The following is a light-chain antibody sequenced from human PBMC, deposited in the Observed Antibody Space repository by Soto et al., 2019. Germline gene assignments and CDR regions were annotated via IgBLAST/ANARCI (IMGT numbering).Light chain of an antibody. CDR3: CSYAGSYTWYV. J-gene: IGLJ1*01. CDR2: DVS. V-gene: IGLV2-11*01. CDR1: SSDVGGYNY. Sequence: QSVLTQPRSVSGSPGQSVTISCTGTSSDVGGYNYVSWYQQHPGKAPKLMIYDVSKRPSGVPDRFSGSKSGNTASLTISGLQAEDEADYYCCSYAGSYTWYVFGTGTKVTV.